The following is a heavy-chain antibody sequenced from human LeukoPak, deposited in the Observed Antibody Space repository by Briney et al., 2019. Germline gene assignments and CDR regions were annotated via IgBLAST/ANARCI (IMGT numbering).Heavy chain of an antibody. V-gene: IGHV1-46*01. CDR3: ARVGPSNYYDSGEYFQH. Sequence: ASVKVSCKASGYTFTGYYIHWVRQAPGQGLQWMGIINPSGGTTTYAQKFQGRVTMTRDMSTTTVYMELSSLRSEDTAVYYCARVGPSNYYDSGEYFQHWGQGTLVTVSS. CDR1: GYTFTGYY. CDR2: INPSGGTT. J-gene: IGHJ1*01. D-gene: IGHD3-22*01.